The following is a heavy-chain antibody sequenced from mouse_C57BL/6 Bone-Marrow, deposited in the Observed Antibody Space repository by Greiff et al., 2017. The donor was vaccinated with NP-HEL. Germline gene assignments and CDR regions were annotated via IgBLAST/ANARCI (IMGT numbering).Heavy chain of an antibody. Sequence: VKLMESGAELARPGASVKMSCKASGYTFTSYTMHWVKQRPGQGLEWIGYINPSSGYTKYNQKFKDKATLTADKSSSTAYMQLSSLTSEDSAVYYCARDGSSPTWFAYWGQGTLVTVSA. D-gene: IGHD1-1*01. CDR3: ARDGSSPTWFAY. J-gene: IGHJ3*01. CDR1: GYTFTSYT. V-gene: IGHV1-4*01. CDR2: INPSSGYT.